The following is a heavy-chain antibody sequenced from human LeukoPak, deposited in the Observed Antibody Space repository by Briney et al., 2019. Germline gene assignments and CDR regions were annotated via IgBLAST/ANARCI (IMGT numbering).Heavy chain of an antibody. CDR3: VRSSGRYSNL. J-gene: IGHJ5*02. CDR2: ISAYDGKT. D-gene: IGHD1-26*01. Sequence: ASVQVSCKASVYIFTDYGVSWVRQAPGQGLEWMGWISAYDGKTKFDPKVQDRVTLTIDTSATTAFMDLRSLRFDDTAVYYCVRSSGRYSNLWGQGTLVIVSS. V-gene: IGHV1-18*01. CDR1: VYIFTDYG.